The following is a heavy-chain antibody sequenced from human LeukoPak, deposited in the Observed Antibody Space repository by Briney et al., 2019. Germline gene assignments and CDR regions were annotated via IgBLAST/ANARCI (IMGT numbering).Heavy chain of an antibody. CDR1: GGSFSGYY. CDR3: ARLGLCGGIFDY. V-gene: IGHV4-34*01. CDR2: INHSGST. D-gene: IGHD4-23*01. Sequence: SETLSLTCAVYGGSFSGYYWSWIRQPPGKGLEWIGEINHSGSTNYNPSLKSRVTISGDTSKNQFSLKLSSVTAADTAVYYCARLGLCGGIFDYWGQGTLVTVSS. J-gene: IGHJ4*02.